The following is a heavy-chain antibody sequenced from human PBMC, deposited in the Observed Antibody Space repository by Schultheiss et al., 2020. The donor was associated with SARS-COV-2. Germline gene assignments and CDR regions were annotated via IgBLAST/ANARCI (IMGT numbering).Heavy chain of an antibody. J-gene: IGHJ6*03. CDR1: GYTFTSYG. CDR3: ARVQYNWNPDRGYYYMDV. D-gene: IGHD1-1*01. CDR2: ISAYNGNT. Sequence: KISCKASGYTFTSYGISWVRQAPGQGLEWMGWISAYNGNTNYAQKLQGRVTMTTDTSTSTAYMELRSLRSDDTAVYYCARVQYNWNPDRGYYYMDVWGKGTTVTVSS. V-gene: IGHV1-18*01.